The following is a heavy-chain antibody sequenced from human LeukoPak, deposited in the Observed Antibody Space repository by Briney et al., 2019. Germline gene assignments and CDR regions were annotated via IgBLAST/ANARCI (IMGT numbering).Heavy chain of an antibody. D-gene: IGHD3-22*01. CDR1: GYTFTGYY. V-gene: IGHV1-2*02. CDR3: ARVPLKNYDSSGYSTPSFDY. J-gene: IGHJ4*02. CDR2: INPNSGGT. Sequence: ASVKVSCKASGYTFTGYYMHWVRQAPGQGLEWMGWINPNSGGTNYAQKFQGRVTMTRDTSISTAYMELSRLRSDDTAVYHCARVPLKNYDSSGYSTPSFDYWGQGTLVTVSS.